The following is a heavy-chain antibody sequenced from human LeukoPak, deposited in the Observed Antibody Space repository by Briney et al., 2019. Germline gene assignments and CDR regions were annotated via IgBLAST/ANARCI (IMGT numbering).Heavy chain of an antibody. Sequence: PGGSLRLSCSASGFTFSSYAMHWVRQAPGKGLEYVSAISSNGGSTYYADSVKGRFTISRDNSKNTLYLQMSSLRAEDTAVYYCVETHRVWFGEFDPWGQGTLVTVSS. CDR1: GFTFSSYA. J-gene: IGHJ5*02. V-gene: IGHV3-64D*06. CDR3: VETHRVWFGEFDP. CDR2: ISSNGGST. D-gene: IGHD3-10*01.